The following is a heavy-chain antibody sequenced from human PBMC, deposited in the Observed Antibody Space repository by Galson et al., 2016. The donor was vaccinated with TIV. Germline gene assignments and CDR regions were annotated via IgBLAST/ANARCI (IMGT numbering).Heavy chain of an antibody. CDR2: ITSKTYGANK. Sequence: SLRLSCAASGFIFGHYDVHWFRQAPGQGLEWVGFITSKTYGANKEYASSAKSRFTISSDDARNITYLQMNSLKTEDTDVYYCTRTAMGSTRNAFDIWGQGTVVTVSS. D-gene: IGHD1-1*01. J-gene: IGHJ3*02. V-gene: IGHV3-49*03. CDR1: GFIFGHYD. CDR3: TRTAMGSTRNAFDI.